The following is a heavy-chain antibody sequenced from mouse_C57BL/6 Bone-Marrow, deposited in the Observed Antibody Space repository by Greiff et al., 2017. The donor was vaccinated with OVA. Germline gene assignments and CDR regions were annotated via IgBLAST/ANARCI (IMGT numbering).Heavy chain of an antibody. V-gene: IGHV1-15*01. D-gene: IGHD3-1*01. Sequence: QVQLQQSGAELVRPGASVTLSCKASGYTFTDYEMHWVKQTPVHGLEWIGAIDPETGGTAYNQKFKGKAILTADKSSSTAYMELRSLTSEDSAVYYCTRGAKPAMGDWGQGTSVTVSS. J-gene: IGHJ4*01. CDR2: IDPETGGT. CDR1: GYTFTDYE. CDR3: TRGAKPAMGD.